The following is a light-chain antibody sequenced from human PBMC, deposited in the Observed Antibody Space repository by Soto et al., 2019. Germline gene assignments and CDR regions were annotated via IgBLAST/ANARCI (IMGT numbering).Light chain of an antibody. Sequence: EIVMTQSPATLSVSPGERATLSCRASQSLSRNLAWYQHKPGQAPRLLIYGASTRASGIPARFSGSGSGTEITLAISSLQSEDCAVYYCHQYNYWPPWTFGPGTKVEIK. V-gene: IGKV3-15*01. J-gene: IGKJ1*01. CDR1: QSLSRN. CDR2: GAS. CDR3: HQYNYWPPWT.